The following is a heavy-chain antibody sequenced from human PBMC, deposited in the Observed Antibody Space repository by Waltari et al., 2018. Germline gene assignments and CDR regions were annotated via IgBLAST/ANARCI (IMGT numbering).Heavy chain of an antibody. CDR2: IYWDDDK. CDR3: AHRTIAAAGRSGFDY. D-gene: IGHD6-13*01. V-gene: IGHV2-5*02. Sequence: QITLKESGPTLVKPTQTLTLTCTFSGFSLSTSGVGVGWIRQPPGKALEWLALIYWDDDKRYSPSLKSRLTITKDTAKNQVVLTMTNMDPVDTATYYCAHRTIAAAGRSGFDYWGQGTLVTVSS. J-gene: IGHJ4*02. CDR1: GFSLSTSGVG.